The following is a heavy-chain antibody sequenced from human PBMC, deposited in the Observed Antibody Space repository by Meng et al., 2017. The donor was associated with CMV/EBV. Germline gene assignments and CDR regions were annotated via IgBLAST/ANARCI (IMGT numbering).Heavy chain of an antibody. V-gene: IGHV3-7*01. CDR1: GFNPNAYW. J-gene: IGHJ4*02. Sequence: GESLKISCVASGFNPNAYWMTWVRQVPGKALEWVANIKQDGTEKYYVPSVKGRFIISRDNAKSSLYLQMNDLRVEDTAVYYCATTTNGCFDNWGQGALVTVSS. CDR2: IKQDGTEK. CDR3: ATTTNGCFDN. D-gene: IGHD2-8*01.